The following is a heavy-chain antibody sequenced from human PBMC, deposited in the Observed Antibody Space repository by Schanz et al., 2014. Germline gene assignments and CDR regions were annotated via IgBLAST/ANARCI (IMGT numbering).Heavy chain of an antibody. CDR3: ARGGSVATIAPYTWFDP. Sequence: QVQLQESGPGLVKPSQTLSLTCTVSGGSISSATYYWSWVRQPAGKGLEWIGRIYSRGSSTCNPSLRSRVTRPVDTSSNQSSLKLNSVTAADTAVYYCARGGSVATIAPYTWFDPWGQGTLVTVSS. CDR1: GGSISSATYY. V-gene: IGHV4-61*02. CDR2: IYSRGSS. D-gene: IGHD5-12*01. J-gene: IGHJ5*02.